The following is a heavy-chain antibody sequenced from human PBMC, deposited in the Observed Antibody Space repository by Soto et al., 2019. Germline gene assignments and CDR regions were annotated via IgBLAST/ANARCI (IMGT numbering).Heavy chain of an antibody. D-gene: IGHD3-16*01. CDR2: INHSGST. J-gene: IGHJ6*02. CDR3: ARYGEVTPRRYGMDV. CDR1: GGSFSGYQ. Sequence: LSLTCSVYGGSFSGYQWSWIRQAPGKGLEWIGEINHSGSTNYSPSLKSRVTISIDTSKNQFSLMLSSVTAADTAMYYCARYGEVTPRRYGMDVWGQGTTVTVSS. V-gene: IGHV4-34*01.